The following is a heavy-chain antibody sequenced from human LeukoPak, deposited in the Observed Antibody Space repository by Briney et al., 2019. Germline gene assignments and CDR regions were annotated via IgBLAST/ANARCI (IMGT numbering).Heavy chain of an antibody. Sequence: GGSLRLSCAASGFTFSSYDMHWVRQATGQGLEWVSAIGTAGDTYYPGSVKGRFTISRENAKNSLYLQMNSLRAEDTAVYYCARGSSSLDFDYWGQGTLVTVSS. V-gene: IGHV3-13*01. CDR2: IGTAGDT. CDR3: ARGSSSLDFDY. CDR1: GFTFSSYD. D-gene: IGHD6-6*01. J-gene: IGHJ4*02.